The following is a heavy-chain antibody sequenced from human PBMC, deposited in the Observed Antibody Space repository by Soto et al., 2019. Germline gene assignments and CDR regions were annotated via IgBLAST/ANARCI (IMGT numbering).Heavy chain of an antibody. J-gene: IGHJ5*02. D-gene: IGHD1-20*01. CDR1: GGSMRGYY. CDR3: ARGNWNDDWFDP. CDR2: MYTSGST. Sequence: PSEILSLTCTVSGGSMRGYYWSWIRQPAGKGLEWIGRMYTSGSTHYNPSLKSRVTMSGDTSKNQFSLRLSPVTAADTAVYYCARGNWNDDWFDPWGQGTLVTVSS. V-gene: IGHV4-4*07.